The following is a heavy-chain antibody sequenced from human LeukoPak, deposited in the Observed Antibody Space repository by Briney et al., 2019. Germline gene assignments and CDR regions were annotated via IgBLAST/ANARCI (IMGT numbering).Heavy chain of an antibody. Sequence: PGGSLRLSCAASGFTVSSNYMSWVRQAPGKGLEWVSVIYSGGSTYYADSVKGRFTISRDNSKNTLYLQMNSLRAEDTAVYYCARGRIAVAGVDAFDIWGQGTMVTVSS. CDR1: GFTVSSNY. J-gene: IGHJ3*02. V-gene: IGHV3-53*05. CDR2: IYSGGST. D-gene: IGHD6-19*01. CDR3: ARGRIAVAGVDAFDI.